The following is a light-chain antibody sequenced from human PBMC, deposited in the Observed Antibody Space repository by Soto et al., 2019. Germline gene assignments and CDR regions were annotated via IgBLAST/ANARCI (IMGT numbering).Light chain of an antibody. Sequence: QSALTQPASVSGSPGQSITISCTGTSSDVGSYNLVSWYQQHPGKAPKLMIYEVSKRPSGVSNRFSGSKSGNTASLTISGLQAEDEAAYYCCSYAGSSTLYVFGTGTKVTV. CDR1: SSDVGSYNL. CDR3: CSYAGSSTLYV. V-gene: IGLV2-23*02. CDR2: EVS. J-gene: IGLJ1*01.